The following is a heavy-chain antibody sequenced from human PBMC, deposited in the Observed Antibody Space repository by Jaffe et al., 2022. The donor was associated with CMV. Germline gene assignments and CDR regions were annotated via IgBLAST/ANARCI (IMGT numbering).Heavy chain of an antibody. CDR2: IRSSGSPI. CDR1: GFTFSNYE. Sequence: EVQLVESGGDLVQPGGSLRLSCVASGFTFSNYEMYWVRQAPGKGLEWVAYIRSSGSPIYYADSVKGRLTISRDNAKNSLYLQMNSLRVEDTAVYYCAREGPPDYYMDVWGKGTTVTVSS. V-gene: IGHV3-48*03. CDR3: AREGPPDYYMDV. J-gene: IGHJ6*03.